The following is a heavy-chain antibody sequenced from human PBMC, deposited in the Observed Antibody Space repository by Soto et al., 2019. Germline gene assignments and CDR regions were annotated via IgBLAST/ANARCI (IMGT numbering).Heavy chain of an antibody. D-gene: IGHD3-16*01. CDR1: GYSFTSDW. J-gene: IGHJ6*02. V-gene: IGHV5-51*04. Sequence: QKISCNGSGYSFTSDWIRGFGQMPGKGLERLAIIYPGDSDTRYSPSFQGQVTISADKPSTTPYLQWSSLQASDPAMYYCARGGRLYGMDVWGQGPTVTASS. CDR3: ARGGRLYGMDV. CDR2: IYPGDSDT.